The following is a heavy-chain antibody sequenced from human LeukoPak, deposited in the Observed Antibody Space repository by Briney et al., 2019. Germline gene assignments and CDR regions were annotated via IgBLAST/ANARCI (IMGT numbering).Heavy chain of an antibody. CDR3: ARTQDGYNSYFDY. CDR2: ISTYNGHT. V-gene: IGHV1-18*01. CDR1: GYTLTSYG. D-gene: IGHD5-24*01. Sequence: ALVKVSCTASGYTLTSYGISWVRQAPGQGLEWMGWISTYNGHTNYARKVQGRVTMTTDTSTSTAYMELRSLRSDDTAVYYCARTQDGYNSYFDYWGQGTLVTVSS. J-gene: IGHJ4*02.